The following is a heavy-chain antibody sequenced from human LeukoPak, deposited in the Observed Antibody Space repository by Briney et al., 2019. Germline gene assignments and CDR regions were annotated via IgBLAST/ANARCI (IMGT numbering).Heavy chain of an antibody. D-gene: IGHD1-26*01. CDR3: ARGRKELRGEPTLDY. CDR1: GGSSSGYY. CDR2: INHSGST. Sequence: SETLSLTCAVYGGSSSGYYWSWIRQPPGKGLEWIGEINHSGSTNYNPSLKSRVTISVDTSKNQFSLKLSSVTAADTAVYYCARGRKELRGEPTLDYWGQGTLVTVSS. J-gene: IGHJ4*02. V-gene: IGHV4-34*01.